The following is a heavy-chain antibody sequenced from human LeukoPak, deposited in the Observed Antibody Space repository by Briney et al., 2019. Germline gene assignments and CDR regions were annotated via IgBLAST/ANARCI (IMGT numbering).Heavy chain of an antibody. CDR1: GYSFTGYW. V-gene: IGHV5-10-1*01. CDR2: IDPSDSYT. D-gene: IGHD3-10*01. CDR3: ARHELLWFGESPQAFDI. Sequence: GESLKISCKGSGYSFTGYWISWVRQMPGKGLEWMGRIDPSDSYTNYSPSFQGHVTISADKSISTAYLQWSSLKASDTAMYYCARHELLWFGESPQAFDIWGQGTMVTVSS. J-gene: IGHJ3*02.